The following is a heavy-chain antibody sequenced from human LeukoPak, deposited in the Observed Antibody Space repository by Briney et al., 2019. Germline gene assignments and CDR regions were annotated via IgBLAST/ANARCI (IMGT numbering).Heavy chain of an antibody. Sequence: GGSLRLSCAASGFTFSSYWMSWVRQAPGKGLEWVANIKQEGSETYYVHSARGRFTISRDNANNSLYLQMNSLRAEDTAVYYCARKRYSTTDYWGQGSLVTVSS. V-gene: IGHV3-7*01. D-gene: IGHD3-9*01. J-gene: IGHJ4*02. CDR3: ARKRYSTTDY. CDR2: IKQEGSET. CDR1: GFTFSSYW.